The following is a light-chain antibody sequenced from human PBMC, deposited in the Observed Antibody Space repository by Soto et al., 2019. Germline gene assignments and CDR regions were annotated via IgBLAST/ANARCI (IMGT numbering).Light chain of an antibody. CDR3: QQYDNRPWT. CDR2: GAS. Sequence: EIVMTQSPDTLSVSPGEGATLSCRASQSVSSNLAWYQQKPGQAPRLLIYGASTRATGLPARFSGSGSGTEFTLTITSMQSEDFAVYYCQQYDNRPWTFGQGTKVDIQ. CDR1: QSVSSN. V-gene: IGKV3-15*01. J-gene: IGKJ1*01.